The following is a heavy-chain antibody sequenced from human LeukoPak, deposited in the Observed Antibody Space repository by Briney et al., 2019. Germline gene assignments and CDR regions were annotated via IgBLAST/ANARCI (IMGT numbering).Heavy chain of an antibody. J-gene: IGHJ4*02. Sequence: GGSLRLSCAVSGITLSNYGMTWVRQAPGNGLNWVAGISDTGGRTNYADSVKGRFTISRDNPKNTLYLQMNSLRAEDTAVYFCAKRGVVIRVILVGFHKEAYYFDSWGQGALVTVSS. CDR3: AKRGVVIRVILVGFHKEAYYFDS. V-gene: IGHV3-23*01. CDR2: ISDTGGRT. D-gene: IGHD3-22*01. CDR1: GITLSNYG.